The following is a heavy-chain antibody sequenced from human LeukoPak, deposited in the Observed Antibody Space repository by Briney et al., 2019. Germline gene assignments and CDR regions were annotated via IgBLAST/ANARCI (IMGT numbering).Heavy chain of an antibody. CDR3: AADPKAQSY. V-gene: IGHV3-21*01. CDR2: ITNDGYK. CDR1: GFTFSSYA. Sequence: GGSLRLSCAASGFTFSSYAMNWVRQAPGKGLEWVSSITNDGYKYYADSVKGRFTISRDNAKSSLYLQLNSLRAEDTAVYYCAADPKAQSYWGQGTLVTVSS. J-gene: IGHJ4*02.